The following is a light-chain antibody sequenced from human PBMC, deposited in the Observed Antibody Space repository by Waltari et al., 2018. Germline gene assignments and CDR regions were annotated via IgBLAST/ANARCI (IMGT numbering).Light chain of an antibody. CDR1: QSVSSY. Sequence: EIVLPQPPATLSLSPGERATLSCRASQSVSSYLAWYQQKPGQAPRLLIYDASNRATGIPARFSGSGSGTDFTLTISSLEPEDFAVYYCQQRSSWPLTFGGGTKVEIK. CDR2: DAS. CDR3: QQRSSWPLT. V-gene: IGKV3-11*01. J-gene: IGKJ4*01.